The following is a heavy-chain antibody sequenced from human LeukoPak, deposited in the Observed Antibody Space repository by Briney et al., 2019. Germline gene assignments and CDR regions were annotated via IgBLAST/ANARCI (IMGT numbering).Heavy chain of an antibody. Sequence: TGGSLRLSCAASGFTFSSYAMSWVRQAPGKGLEWVSAISGSGGSTYYADSVKGRFTISRDNSKNTLYLQMNSLRAEDTAVYYCAKGPTYYYDSSGYFFDYWGQGTLVTVSS. CDR2: ISGSGGST. J-gene: IGHJ4*02. CDR1: GFTFSSYA. V-gene: IGHV3-23*01. CDR3: AKGPTYYYDSSGYFFDY. D-gene: IGHD3-22*01.